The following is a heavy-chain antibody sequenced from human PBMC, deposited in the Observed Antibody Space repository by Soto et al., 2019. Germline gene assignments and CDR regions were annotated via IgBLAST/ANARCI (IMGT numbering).Heavy chain of an antibody. V-gene: IGHV3-43*02. Sequence: GESLKISCAASGFTFDDYAMHWVRQAPGKGLEWVSLISGDGGSTYYADSVKGRFTISRDNSKNSLYLQMNSLRTEDTALYYCAKDMRAYLSSNDYSNYFDYWGQGTLVTVSS. D-gene: IGHD4-4*01. CDR1: GFTFDDYA. CDR3: AKDMRAYLSSNDYSNYFDY. J-gene: IGHJ4*02. CDR2: ISGDGGST.